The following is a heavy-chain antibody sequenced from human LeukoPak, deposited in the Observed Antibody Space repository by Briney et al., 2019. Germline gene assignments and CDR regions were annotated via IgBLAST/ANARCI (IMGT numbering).Heavy chain of an antibody. CDR1: GFTFSSYW. V-gene: IGHV3-7*01. J-gene: IGHJ4*02. D-gene: IGHD1-26*01. CDR3: ARGELLPD. CDR2: IKQDGSEK. Sequence: PGGSLRLSCEASGFTFSSYWMSWVRQAPGKGLEWVANIKQDGSEKYYVDSVKGRFTISRDNAKNSLYLQMNSLRAEDTAVYYCARGELLPDWGQGTLATVSS.